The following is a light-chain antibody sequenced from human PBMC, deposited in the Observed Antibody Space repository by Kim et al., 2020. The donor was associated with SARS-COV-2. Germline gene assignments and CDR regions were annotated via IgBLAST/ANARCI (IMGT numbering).Light chain of an antibody. Sequence: VCPGERASPSCRASQSVSSKLAWYQQKPGQAPRLLFYAASTRATGTPARFSGSGSGTEFTLTISSLQSEDFAVYSCQQYNKWPLTFGGGTKVDIK. V-gene: IGKV3-15*01. J-gene: IGKJ4*01. CDR1: QSVSSK. CDR2: AAS. CDR3: QQYNKWPLT.